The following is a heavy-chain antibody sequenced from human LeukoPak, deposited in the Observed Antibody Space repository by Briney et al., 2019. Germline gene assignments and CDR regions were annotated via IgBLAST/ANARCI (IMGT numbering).Heavy chain of an antibody. CDR3: ARALDNYYDSSGYHYFDY. V-gene: IGHV4-59*01. CDR2: IYYSGST. Sequence: SETLSLTCTVSGGSISSYYWSWIRQPPGKGLEWIGYIYYSGSTNYNPSLKSRVTISVDTSKNQFSLKLSSVTAADTAVYYCARALDNYYDSSGYHYFDYWGQGTLVTVSS. CDR1: GGSISSYY. J-gene: IGHJ4*02. D-gene: IGHD3-22*01.